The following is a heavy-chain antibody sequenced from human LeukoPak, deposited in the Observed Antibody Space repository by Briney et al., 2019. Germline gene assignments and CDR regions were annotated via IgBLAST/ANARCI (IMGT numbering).Heavy chain of an antibody. Sequence: GSSVKVSCKASGGTFSSYAISWVRQATGQGLEWMGWMNPNSGNTGYAQKFQGRVTITRNTSISTAYMELSSLRSEDTAVYYCARGGGNGGAWGQGTMVTVSS. CDR3: ARGGGNGGA. J-gene: IGHJ3*01. CDR1: GGTFSSYA. D-gene: IGHD1-1*01. CDR2: MNPNSGNT. V-gene: IGHV1-8*03.